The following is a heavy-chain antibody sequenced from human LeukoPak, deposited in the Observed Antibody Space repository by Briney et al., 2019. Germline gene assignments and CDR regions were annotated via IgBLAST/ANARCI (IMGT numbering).Heavy chain of an antibody. CDR1: GGSISGYY. D-gene: IGHD6-19*01. CDR3: ARRRYTSGQVDS. V-gene: IGHV4-59*08. J-gene: IGHJ4*02. CDR2: IYYNVTS. Sequence: PSETLSLTCTVSGGSISGYYCSWIRQPPGKGLEWIGYIYYNVTSSYNPPLKSRVTISVDTSKNQFSLKLRSVTAADTAVYYCARRRYTSGQVDSWGQGTLVTVSS.